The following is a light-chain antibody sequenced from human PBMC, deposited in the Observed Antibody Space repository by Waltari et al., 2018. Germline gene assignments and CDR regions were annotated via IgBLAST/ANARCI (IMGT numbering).Light chain of an antibody. J-gene: IGKJ4*01. V-gene: IGKV1-39*01. CDR2: AAS. CDR1: QSISGS. Sequence: DIQMTQSPSSLSASVGDRVTITCRASQSISGSLHWYQQKLGKAPKLLIYAASSLQRGVPSRFSGSASGTYFTLTISSLQPEDFATYYCLQTYTTPLTFGGWTNVEIK. CDR3: LQTYTTPLT.